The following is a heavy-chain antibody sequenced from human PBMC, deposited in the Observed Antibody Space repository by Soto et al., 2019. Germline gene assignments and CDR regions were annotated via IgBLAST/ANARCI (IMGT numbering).Heavy chain of an antibody. CDR2: IYHSGST. J-gene: IGHJ6*02. CDR1: GYSISSGYY. V-gene: IGHV4-38-2*01. Sequence: PLSLTCAVSGYSISSGYYWGWIRQPPGKGLEWIGSIYHSGSTYYNPSLKSRVTISVDTSKNQFSLKLSSVTAADTAVYYCASGDSYDSSGSPSDYYYGMDVWGQGT. CDR3: ASGDSYDSSGSPSDYYYGMDV. D-gene: IGHD3-22*01.